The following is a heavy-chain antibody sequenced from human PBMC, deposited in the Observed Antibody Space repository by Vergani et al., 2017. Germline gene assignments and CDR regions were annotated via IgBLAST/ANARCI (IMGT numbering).Heavy chain of an antibody. CDR2: IRYDGSNK. V-gene: IGHV3-30*02. Sequence: QVQLVESGGGVVQPGGSLRLSCAASGFTFSSYGMHWVRQAPGKGLVWVAFIRYDGSNKYYADSVKGRFTISRDNSKNTLYLQMNSLRAEDTAVYYCAKSPYDILTGYLDFDYWGQGTLVTVSS. J-gene: IGHJ4*02. D-gene: IGHD3-9*01. CDR1: GFTFSSYG. CDR3: AKSPYDILTGYLDFDY.